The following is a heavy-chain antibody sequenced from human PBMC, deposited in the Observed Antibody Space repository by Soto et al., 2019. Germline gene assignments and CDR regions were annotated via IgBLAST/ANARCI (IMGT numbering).Heavy chain of an antibody. J-gene: IGHJ5*02. D-gene: IGHD4-4*01. V-gene: IGHV4-30-2*01. CDR3: AKAVTPDNWFDP. Sequence: PSETLCPPSAVSGGSMSSGGYSWSWIRQPPRKGLEWIGDIYHSGSTHYNPSPKSRVTISVDRSKNQFSLKLSSVTAADTAVYYCAKAVTPDNWFDPWGQGPLVTVSA. CDR2: IYHSGST. CDR1: GGSMSSGGYS.